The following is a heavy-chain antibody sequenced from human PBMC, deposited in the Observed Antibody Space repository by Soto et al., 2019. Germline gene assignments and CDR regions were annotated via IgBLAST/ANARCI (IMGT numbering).Heavy chain of an antibody. V-gene: IGHV1-18*04. CDR3: ARSSGSGWYVTHYYYGMDV. Sequence: QVQLVQSGAEVKKPGASVKVSCKASGYTFTSYGISWVRQAPGQGLEWMGWISAYNGNTNYAQKLQGRVTMTTDTTTSTAYMELRSLRSDDTAVYYCARSSGSGWYVTHYYYGMDVWGQGTTVTVSS. CDR2: ISAYNGNT. J-gene: IGHJ6*02. D-gene: IGHD6-19*01. CDR1: GYTFTSYG.